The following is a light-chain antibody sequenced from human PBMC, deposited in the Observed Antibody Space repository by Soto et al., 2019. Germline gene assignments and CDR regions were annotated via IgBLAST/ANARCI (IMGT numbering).Light chain of an antibody. V-gene: IGKV3-15*01. J-gene: IGKJ1*01. CDR3: QQYNNWPQT. CDR2: GAS. CDR1: QSVSSN. Sequence: EILMTQSPATLSVSPGERATLSCRASQSVSSNLAWYQQKPGQAPRLLIYGASTRATGIPARFSGSGSGTEFTLTISSLQSEDFAVYYCQQYNNWPQTFGQGTKADIK.